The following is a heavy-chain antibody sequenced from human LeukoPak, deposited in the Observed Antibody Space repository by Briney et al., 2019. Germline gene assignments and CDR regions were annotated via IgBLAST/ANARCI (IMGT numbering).Heavy chain of an antibody. Sequence: PSETLSLTCAVYGGSFSGYYWSWIRQHPGKGLEWIGYIYYSGSTYYNPSLKSRVTISVDTSKNQFSLKLSSVTAADTAVYYCARDRHTPYYYDSSGTGGFDYWGQGTLVTVSS. V-gene: IGHV4-31*11. J-gene: IGHJ4*02. D-gene: IGHD3-22*01. CDR3: ARDRHTPYYYDSSGTGGFDY. CDR1: GGSFSGYY. CDR2: IYYSGST.